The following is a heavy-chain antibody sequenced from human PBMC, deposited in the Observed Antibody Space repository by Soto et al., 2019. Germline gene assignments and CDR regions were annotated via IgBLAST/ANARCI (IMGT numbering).Heavy chain of an antibody. CDR2: IIISSSYT. CDR1: GFTFSDYY. D-gene: IGHD3-10*01. V-gene: IGHV3-11*06. J-gene: IGHJ4*02. Sequence: GGSLRLSCSAYGFTFSDYYMSWIRQAPGRWLEWVSYIIISSSYTNYADSVKVRLTISRYNAKNSVYLQMNILRAEDTAVYYCARDVDYYGSGSYYMDSGGQGTLVTV. CDR3: ARDVDYYGSGSYYMDS.